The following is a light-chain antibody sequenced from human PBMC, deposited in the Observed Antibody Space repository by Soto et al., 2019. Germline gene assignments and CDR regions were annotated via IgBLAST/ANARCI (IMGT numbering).Light chain of an antibody. V-gene: IGKV3-20*01. CDR2: GAS. J-gene: IGKJ2*01. CDR3: QQYGGSPLYT. CDR1: QSVSSSY. Sequence: EIVLTQSPGTLSLSPGERATLSCRASQSVSSSYLAWYQQKPGQAPMLLIYGASSRATGIPDRFSGSGSGTDFTLTISRLEPEDFAVYYCQQYGGSPLYTFGQGTKLEIK.